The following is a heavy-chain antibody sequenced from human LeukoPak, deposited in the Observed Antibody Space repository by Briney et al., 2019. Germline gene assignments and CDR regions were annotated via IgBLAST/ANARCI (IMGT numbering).Heavy chain of an antibody. J-gene: IGHJ4*02. V-gene: IGHV3-21*01. CDR2: ISSSSSYI. CDR1: GFTFRSYS. Sequence: GGSLRLSGAASGFTFRSYSMNWVRQAPGKGLEWVSSISSSSSYISYADSVKGRFTISRDNAKNSLYLQMNSLRAEDTAVYYCARAPPGELLDYWGQGTLVTVSS. CDR3: ARAPPGELLDY. D-gene: IGHD1-7*01.